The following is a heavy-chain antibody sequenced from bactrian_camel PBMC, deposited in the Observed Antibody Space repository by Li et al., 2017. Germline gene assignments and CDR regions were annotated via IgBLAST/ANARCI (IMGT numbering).Heavy chain of an antibody. CDR3: ATGQWRYAVPWDCAPNA. Sequence: VQLVESGGGSVQAGGSLRLSCTASEFSIDDSAMSWVRQAPGKGLEWVSNLSGGGGLSGYADSVKGRFTISRDNAKNTLSLQMTNLNPEDTAMYYCATGQWRYAVPWDCAPNAWGQGTQVTVS. J-gene: IGHJ4*01. CDR2: LSGGGGLS. V-gene: IGHV3-1*01. CDR1: EFSIDDSA. D-gene: IGHD1*01.